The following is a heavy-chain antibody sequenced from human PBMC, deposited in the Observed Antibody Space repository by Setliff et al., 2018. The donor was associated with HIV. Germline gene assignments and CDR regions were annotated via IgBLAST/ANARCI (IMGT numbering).Heavy chain of an antibody. Sequence: LRLSCVVSGLFFNDAWMNWVRQAPGKGLEWIGRIKSATDGGTTDYAAPVKGRFTISRDDSKNTLYLQMNSLKIEDTAFYYCSDYGPLGVFWGQGTLVTVSS. CDR3: SDYGPLGVF. CDR1: GLFFNDAW. V-gene: IGHV3-15*01. CDR2: IKSATDGGTT. D-gene: IGHD4-17*01. J-gene: IGHJ4*02.